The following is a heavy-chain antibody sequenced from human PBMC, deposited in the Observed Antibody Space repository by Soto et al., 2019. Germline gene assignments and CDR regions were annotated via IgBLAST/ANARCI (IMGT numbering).Heavy chain of an antibody. CDR3: ARVIMSSYSRNYPPRYYFDY. V-gene: IGHV4-59*01. CDR2: ISYSGNT. D-gene: IGHD1-26*01. Sequence: PSETLSLTCTVSGGSINNYYWGWLRQPSGRGLEGIGYISYSGNTNQNPSLQSRVTMSVVTSKNQFSLKVNSVTAADTAIYYCARVIMSSYSRNYPPRYYFDYWGQGTMVTVSS. J-gene: IGHJ4*02. CDR1: GGSINNYY.